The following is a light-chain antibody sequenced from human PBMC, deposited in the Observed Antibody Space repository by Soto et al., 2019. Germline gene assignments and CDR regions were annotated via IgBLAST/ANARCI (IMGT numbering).Light chain of an antibody. CDR1: QSVSSY. CDR3: QQSRDRPLT. V-gene: IGKV3-11*01. CDR2: DAS. J-gene: IGKJ4*01. Sequence: EIVLTQSPATLSLSPGERATLSCRASQSVSSYLAWYQQKPGQAPRLLISDASNRATGIPARFSGSGSGTDFTLTVRSLEPEDFPVDYRQQSRDRPLTFGGGTKVEI.